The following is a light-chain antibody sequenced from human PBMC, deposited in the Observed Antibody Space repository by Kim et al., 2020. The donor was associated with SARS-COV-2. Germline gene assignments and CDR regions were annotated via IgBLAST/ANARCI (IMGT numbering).Light chain of an antibody. CDR3: QTWDTGIVV. Sequence: QPVLTQSPSASASLGASVKLTCTLSSGHNTYTIAWHQQQPEKGPRFLMRLNSDGSHTKGDEIPDRFSGSSSGPERYLTISSLQSDDEADYYCQTWDTGIVVFGGGTQLTVL. CDR2: LNSDGSH. V-gene: IGLV4-69*01. CDR1: SGHNTYT. J-gene: IGLJ2*01.